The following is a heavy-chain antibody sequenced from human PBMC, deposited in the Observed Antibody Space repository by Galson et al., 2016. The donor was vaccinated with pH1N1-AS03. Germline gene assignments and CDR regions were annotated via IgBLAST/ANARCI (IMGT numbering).Heavy chain of an antibody. CDR1: GGSISSGDYY. V-gene: IGHV4-30-4*01. J-gene: IGHJ4*02. CDR3: ARESATMARYFDY. CDR2: IYYSGST. Sequence: TLSLTCTVSGGSISSGDYYWSWIRQPPGKGLEWIGYIYYSGSTDYNPSLKSRVTISVDTSKNQFSLKLSSVTAADTAVYYCARESATMARYFDYWGQGTLVTVSS. D-gene: IGHD4/OR15-4a*01.